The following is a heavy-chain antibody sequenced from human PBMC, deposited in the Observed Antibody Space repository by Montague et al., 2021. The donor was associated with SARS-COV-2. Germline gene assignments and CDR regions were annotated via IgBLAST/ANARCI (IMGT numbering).Heavy chain of an antibody. V-gene: IGHV4-39*01. J-gene: IGHJ4*02. CDR3: ARRLGGSGWLDY. Sequence: SETLSLTCTVSGGSISSSSYYWAWIRQPPGKGLEWIGSIYYRGSTYYNPSLKSRVIISVDTSKNQLSLKLTSVTAADTAVYYCARRLGGSGWLDYWGQGTLVTVSS. CDR1: GGSISSSSYY. CDR2: IYYRGST. D-gene: IGHD6-25*01.